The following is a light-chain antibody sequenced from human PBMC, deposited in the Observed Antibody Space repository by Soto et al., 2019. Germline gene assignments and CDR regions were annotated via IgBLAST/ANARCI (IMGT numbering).Light chain of an antibody. Sequence: QPVLTQPASVSGSPGQSITISCTGTSSDIGGYKYVSWYQFSPGKAPRLVIYEVSNRPSGVSTRFSGSKSGNTASLTISGLQAEDEGHYYCSSYRTRSPLGVFGGGTKLTVL. CDR3: SSYRTRSPLGV. CDR2: EVS. CDR1: SSDIGGYKY. J-gene: IGLJ2*01. V-gene: IGLV2-14*01.